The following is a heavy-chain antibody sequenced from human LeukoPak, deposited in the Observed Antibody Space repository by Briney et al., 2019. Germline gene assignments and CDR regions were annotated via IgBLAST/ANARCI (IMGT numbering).Heavy chain of an antibody. CDR3: GMSGDRVPLQDDVFDV. CDR1: GYSFTSYC. J-gene: IGHJ3*01. Sequence: GESLKISCKGSGYSFTSYCIGWVRQMPGKGLEWMGNIHPGDSGPTYSPSFQGQVTISVDKSINTAYLQWSSLQASDTAMYYCGMSGDRVPLQDDVFDVWGQGTMVTVST. V-gene: IGHV5-51*01. D-gene: IGHD1-26*01. CDR2: IHPGDSGP.